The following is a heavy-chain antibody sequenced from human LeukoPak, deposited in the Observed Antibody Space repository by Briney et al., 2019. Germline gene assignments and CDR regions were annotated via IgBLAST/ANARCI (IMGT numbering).Heavy chain of an antibody. D-gene: IGHD4-17*01. CDR3: AAKMTTVTRIDY. V-gene: IGHV4-39*07. J-gene: IGHJ4*02. CDR1: GASINSGSNY. CDR2: INHSATT. Sequence: SETLSLTCSVSGASINSGSNYWGASRQPPAKTLEWIGEINHSATTNYNPSITSRVTISVDTSKNQFSLELSSVTAADTAVYYCAAKMTTVTRIDYWGQGTLVTVSS.